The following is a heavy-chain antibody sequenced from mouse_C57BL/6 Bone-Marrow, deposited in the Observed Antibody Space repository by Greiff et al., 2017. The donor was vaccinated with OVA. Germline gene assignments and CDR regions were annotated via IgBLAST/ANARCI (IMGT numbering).Heavy chain of an antibody. CDR3: ARFPYYYCSSPYAMDY. Sequence: EVKLVESGGGLVQPGGSLKLSCAASGFSFSDYGMAWVRQAPRKGPEWVAFISNLAYSIYYADTATCRVTISRENAKNTLYLEMSSLRSEDTAMYYCARFPYYYCSSPYAMDYWGQGTSVTVSS. D-gene: IGHD1-1*01. CDR2: ISNLAYSI. V-gene: IGHV5-15*01. J-gene: IGHJ4*01. CDR1: GFSFSDYG.